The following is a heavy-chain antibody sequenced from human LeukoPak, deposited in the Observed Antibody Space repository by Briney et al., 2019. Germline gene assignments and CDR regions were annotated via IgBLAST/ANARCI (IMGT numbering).Heavy chain of an antibody. D-gene: IGHD6-13*01. CDR1: GGSISSYY. Sequence: TSETLSLTCTVSGGSISSYYWSWIRQPPGKRLEWIGYIYYSGTTNYNPSLKSRVTISVDTSKNQFSLKLSSVTAADTAVYYCARGVYIAAAQYAYWGQGTLVTVSS. V-gene: IGHV4-59*01. CDR2: IYYSGTT. CDR3: ARGVYIAAAQYAY. J-gene: IGHJ4*02.